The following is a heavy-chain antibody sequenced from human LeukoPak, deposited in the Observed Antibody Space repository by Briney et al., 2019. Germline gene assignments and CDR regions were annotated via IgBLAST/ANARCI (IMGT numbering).Heavy chain of an antibody. Sequence: ASVRVSCKASGYTFTGYYMHWVRQAPGQGREWMGWINPNSGGTNYAQKFQGRVTMTSDTSISTAYMELSRLRSDDTAVYYCARAPGGYSGYDHDYWGQGTLVTVSS. D-gene: IGHD5-12*01. CDR3: ARAPGGYSGYDHDY. V-gene: IGHV1-2*02. CDR1: GYTFTGYY. J-gene: IGHJ4*02. CDR2: INPNSGGT.